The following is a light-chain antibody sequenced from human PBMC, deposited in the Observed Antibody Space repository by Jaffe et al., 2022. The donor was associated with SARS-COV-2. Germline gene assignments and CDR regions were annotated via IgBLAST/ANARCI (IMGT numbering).Light chain of an antibody. Sequence: EIVLTQSPATLSLSPGDTATLSCRASESVSSYLAWYQQKPGQPPRLLVYDASNRATGTPARFSGSGSGTDYTLTISSLVPEDFVLYYCQQRSNWPITFGQGTRLEIK. CDR2: DAS. CDR3: QQRSNWPIT. J-gene: IGKJ5*01. V-gene: IGKV3-11*01. CDR1: ESVSSY.